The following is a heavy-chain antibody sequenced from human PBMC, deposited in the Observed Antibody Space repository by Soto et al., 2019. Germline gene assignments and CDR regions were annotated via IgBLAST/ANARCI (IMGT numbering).Heavy chain of an antibody. CDR3: ARTFDYYGMDV. V-gene: IGHV4-38-2*01. J-gene: IGHJ6*02. CDR1: GYSIASGYY. Sequence: SETLSLTCAVSGYSIASGYYWAWIRQSPGKGLEWIGSIYHAGSVYYNPSLNSRVAVSLDTSKNHFSPKLTSVTAADTAVYYCARTFDYYGMDVWGQGTTVTV. CDR2: IYHAGSV.